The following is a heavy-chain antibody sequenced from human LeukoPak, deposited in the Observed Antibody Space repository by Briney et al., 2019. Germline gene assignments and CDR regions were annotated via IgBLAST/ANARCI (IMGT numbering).Heavy chain of an antibody. CDR2: ISAYNGNT. J-gene: IGHJ3*02. CDR3: ARDPNDSSGYYPRGAFDI. Sequence: GASVKVSCKASGYTFTSYGISWVRQAPGQGLEWMGWISAYNGNTNYAQKFRGRVTMTRDTSTSTAYMELRSLRSDDTAVYYCARDPNDSSGYYPRGAFDIWGQGTMVTVSS. V-gene: IGHV1-18*01. CDR1: GYTFTSYG. D-gene: IGHD3-22*01.